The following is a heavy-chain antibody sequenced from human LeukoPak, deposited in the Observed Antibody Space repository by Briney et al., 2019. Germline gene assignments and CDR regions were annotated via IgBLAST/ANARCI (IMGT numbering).Heavy chain of an antibody. CDR1: GFTFSSYG. CDR2: ISSSGSTI. D-gene: IGHD3-22*01. V-gene: IGHV3-48*03. CDR3: ARAYYYDSSGYNY. Sequence: GGSLRLSCAASGFTFSSYGMNWVRQAPGKGLEWVSYISSSGSTIYYADSVKGRFTISRDNAKNSLYLQMNSLRAEDTAVYYCARAYYYDSSGYNYWGQGTLVTVSS. J-gene: IGHJ4*02.